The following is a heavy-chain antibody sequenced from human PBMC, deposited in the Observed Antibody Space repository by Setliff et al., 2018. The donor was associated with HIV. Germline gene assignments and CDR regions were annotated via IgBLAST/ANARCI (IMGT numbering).Heavy chain of an antibody. CDR1: GGSISSSSYY. Sequence: SETLSLTCTVSGGSISSSSYYWGWIRQPPGKGLEWIGSIYYSGSTNYNPSLKSRVTISVDTSKNQFSLRLTSVTAADTAVYFCARLRSTMIMMLNYFDYWGQGTLVTVSS. J-gene: IGHJ4*02. D-gene: IGHD3-22*01. V-gene: IGHV4-39*07. CDR2: IYYSGST. CDR3: ARLRSTMIMMLNYFDY.